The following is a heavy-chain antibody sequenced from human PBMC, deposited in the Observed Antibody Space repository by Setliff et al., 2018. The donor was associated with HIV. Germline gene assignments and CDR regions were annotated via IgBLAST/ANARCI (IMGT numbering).Heavy chain of an antibody. CDR2: ISNSGKI. CDR3: ARVPTSSWYLTHGAFDI. V-gene: IGHV4-28*05. J-gene: IGHJ3*02. CDR1: GYSISTNEW. D-gene: IGHD6-13*01. Sequence: PSETLSLTCAVSGYSISTNEWWGWIRQPPGKGLAWIGYISNSGKIYYDPSLNSRVTLSADTSRNQFSLRLSSVTAADTAIYYCARVPTSSWYLTHGAFDIWGQGTMVTVSS.